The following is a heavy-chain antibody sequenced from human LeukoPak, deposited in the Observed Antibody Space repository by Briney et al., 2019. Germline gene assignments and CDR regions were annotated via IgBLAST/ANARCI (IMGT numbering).Heavy chain of an antibody. V-gene: IGHV3-30*02. CDR2: IRYDGNNK. D-gene: IGHD6-13*01. CDR1: GFTFSTYG. CDR3: ARDTRDSSRAGGSWFDP. J-gene: IGHJ5*02. Sequence: GGSLRLSCAASGFTFSTYGMHWVRQAPGKGLEWVAFIRYDGNNKFYADSVKGRFTISRDNSKNTLYLQMNSLRAEDTALYYCARDTRDSSRAGGSWFDPWGQGTLVTVSS.